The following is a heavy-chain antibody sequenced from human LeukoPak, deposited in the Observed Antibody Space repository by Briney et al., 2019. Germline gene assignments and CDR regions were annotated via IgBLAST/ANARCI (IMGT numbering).Heavy chain of an antibody. CDR1: GASIRSHY. CDR2: MYYSGNS. J-gene: IGHJ6*03. V-gene: IGHV4-59*08. Sequence: SETLSLTCTVSGASIRSHYWSWIRQPPGKGLEWIGYMYYSGNSNYNPALKSRVTISVDTSKNQFSLKLSSVTAADTAVYYCARGLYYNYYMDVWGKGTTVTVSS. CDR3: ARGLYYNYYMDV.